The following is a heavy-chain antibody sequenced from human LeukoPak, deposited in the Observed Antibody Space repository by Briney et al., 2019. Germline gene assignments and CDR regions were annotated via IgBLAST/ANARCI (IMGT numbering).Heavy chain of an antibody. V-gene: IGHV3-23*01. J-gene: IGHJ4*02. CDR2: ISGSGGST. Sequence: PGGSLRLSCAASGFTFSSYAMSWVRQAPGKGLEWVSAISGSGGSTYYADSVKGRFTISRDNSKNTLYLQMNSLRAEDTAVYYCAKTGYCSGGSCFKGRDYYFDYWGQGTLVTVSS. D-gene: IGHD2-15*01. CDR1: GFTFSSYA. CDR3: AKTGYCSGGSCFKGRDYYFDY.